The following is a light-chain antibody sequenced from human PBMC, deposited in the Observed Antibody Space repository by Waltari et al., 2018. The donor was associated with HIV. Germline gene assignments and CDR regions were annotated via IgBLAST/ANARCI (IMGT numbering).Light chain of an antibody. CDR2: KAS. V-gene: IGKV1-5*03. J-gene: IGKJ1*01. CDR3: QHYQTYPWT. Sequence: DIQMTQSPFTPSASVGDRVTITCRASQNINSWLAWYQQKPGKAPKLLIYKASILESGVPSRFSGYKSGTEFTLTISSLYPDDFATYYCQHYQTYPWTFGQGTKVEIK. CDR1: QNINSW.